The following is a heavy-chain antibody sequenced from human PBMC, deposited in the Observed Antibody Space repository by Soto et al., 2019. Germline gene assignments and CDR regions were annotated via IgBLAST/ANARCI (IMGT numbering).Heavy chain of an antibody. Sequence: GGSLRLSCTPSGFTFGDYAMSWFRQAAGKGLEWVGFIRTKDNGGTTEYAASVKGRCTTSRDDSESIAYLQMNSLKSEDTAVYYCARERSSAYYPYAFDIWGQGTMVTVSS. CDR3: ARERSSAYYPYAFDI. D-gene: IGHD3-22*01. CDR2: IRTKDNGGTT. J-gene: IGHJ3*02. V-gene: IGHV3-49*03. CDR1: GFTFGDYA.